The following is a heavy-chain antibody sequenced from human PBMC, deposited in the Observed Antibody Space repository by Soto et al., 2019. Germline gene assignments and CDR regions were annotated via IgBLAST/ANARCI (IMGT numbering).Heavy chain of an antibody. D-gene: IGHD3-3*01. Sequence: PSETLSLTCTVSGDSITSGYYWAWLRQPPGKGLEWIGSIYQTGSTYYNPSLRSRVTISVHTSKNQFSLKLSSVTAADTAVYYCGRETYNDFWSGSLPVEYRGQGALVTVSS. CDR1: GDSITSGYY. CDR2: IYQTGST. CDR3: GRETYNDFWSGSLPVEY. V-gene: IGHV4-38-2*02. J-gene: IGHJ4*02.